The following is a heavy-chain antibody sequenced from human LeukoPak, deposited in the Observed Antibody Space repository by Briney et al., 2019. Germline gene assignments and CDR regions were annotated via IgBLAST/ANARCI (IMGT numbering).Heavy chain of an antibody. CDR3: ARVGAYYDSSAYLDY. D-gene: IGHD3-22*01. CDR2: INPNSGGT. CDR1: GYTLTSYY. V-gene: IGHV1-2*02. J-gene: IGHJ4*02. Sequence: VASVKVSCKASGYTLTSYYMHWVRQAPGLGLEWMGWINPNSGGTNYAQRFQGRVTVTRDTSISTVYMELNNLRSDDTAVYYCARVGAYYDSSAYLDYWGQGTLVTVSS.